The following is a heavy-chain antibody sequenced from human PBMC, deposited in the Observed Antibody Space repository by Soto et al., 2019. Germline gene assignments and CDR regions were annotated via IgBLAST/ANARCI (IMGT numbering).Heavy chain of an antibody. Sequence: PSETLSLTCTVSGGSISSYYWSWIRQPPGKGLEWIGYIYYSGSTNYNPPPKSRVTISVDTSKNQFPLKLSSVTAADTAVYYCARALQRSSSSWYDYWGQGTLVTVSS. V-gene: IGHV4-59*01. CDR3: ARALQRSSSSWYDY. J-gene: IGHJ4*02. CDR1: GGSISSYY. CDR2: IYYSGST. D-gene: IGHD6-13*01.